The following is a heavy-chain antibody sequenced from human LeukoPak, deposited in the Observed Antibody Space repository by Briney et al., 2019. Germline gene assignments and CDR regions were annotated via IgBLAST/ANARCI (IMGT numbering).Heavy chain of an antibody. CDR2: ISSSGTT. CDR3: AREWSF. V-gene: IGHV4-61*02. D-gene: IGHD3-10*01. CDR1: GGSFNSDNYY. J-gene: IGHJ3*01. Sequence: PSQTLSLTCTVSGGSFNSDNYYWNWIRQPAGKGLEWIGRISSSGTTNYNPSLNSRVTISLDTSKNQFSLMLNSVTAADTAVYYCAREWSFWGQGTKVTVSA.